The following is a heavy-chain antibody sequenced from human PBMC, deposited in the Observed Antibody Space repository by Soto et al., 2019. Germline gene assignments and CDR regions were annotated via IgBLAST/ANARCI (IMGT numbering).Heavy chain of an antibody. CDR1: GYTLTSYD. CDR3: ARDNWNYSY. D-gene: IGHD1-7*01. CDR2: INTCNGNT. J-gene: IGHJ4*02. V-gene: IGHV1-3*04. Sequence: GASVKVSCKASGYTLTSYDISWVRQAPGQRLEWMGWINTCNGNTKYSQKFQGRVTITRDTSASTAYMELSSLRSEDTAVYYCARDNWNYSYWGQGTLVTVSS.